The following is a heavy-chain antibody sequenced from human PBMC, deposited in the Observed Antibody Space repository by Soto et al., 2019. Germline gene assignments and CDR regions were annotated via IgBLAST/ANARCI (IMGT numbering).Heavy chain of an antibody. CDR1: GGTFSSYA. CDR2: IIPIFGTA. D-gene: IGHD5-12*01. V-gene: IGHV1-69*13. J-gene: IGHJ3*02. Sequence: VKVSCKASGGTFSSYAISWVRQAPGQGLEWMGGIIPIFGTANYAQKFQGRVTITADESTSTAYMELSSLRSEDTAVYYCARMATILGSAFDIWGQGTMVTVSS. CDR3: ARMATILGSAFDI.